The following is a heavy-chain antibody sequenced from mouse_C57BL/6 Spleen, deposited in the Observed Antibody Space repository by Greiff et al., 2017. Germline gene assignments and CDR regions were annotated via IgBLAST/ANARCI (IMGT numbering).Heavy chain of an antibody. V-gene: IGHV1-54*01. Sequence: VKLMESGAELVRPGTSVKVSCKASGYAFTNYLIEWVKQRPGQGLEWIGVINPGSGGTNYNEKFKGKATLTAGKSSSTAYMQLSILTSAASAVYFCARGVTTVVEEDAMDYWGQGTSVTVSS. D-gene: IGHD1-1*01. CDR1: GYAFTNYL. CDR3: ARGVTTVVEEDAMDY. CDR2: INPGSGGT. J-gene: IGHJ4*01.